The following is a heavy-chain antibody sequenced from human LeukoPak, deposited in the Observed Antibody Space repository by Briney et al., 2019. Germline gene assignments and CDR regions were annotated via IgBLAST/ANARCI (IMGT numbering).Heavy chain of an antibody. CDR2: INPNSGGT. V-gene: IGHV1-2*02. CDR1: GYTFTGYY. J-gene: IGHJ6*02. D-gene: IGHD3-10*01. CDR3: ARAMVRGVMVSYGMDV. Sequence: ASVKVSCKASGYTFTGYYMHWVRQAPGQGLEWMGWINPNSGGTNYAQKFQGRVTMTRDTPISTAYMELSRLRSDDTAVYYCARAMVRGVMVSYGMDVWGQGTTVTVSS.